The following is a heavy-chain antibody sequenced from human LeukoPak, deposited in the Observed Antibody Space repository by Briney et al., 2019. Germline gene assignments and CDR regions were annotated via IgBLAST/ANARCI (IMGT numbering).Heavy chain of an antibody. J-gene: IGHJ3*01. CDR2: IKEDGSEK. D-gene: IGHD2-2*01. Sequence: PGGSLRLSCAASGFTFSTHWMSWVRQAPGKGLEWVAKIKEDGSEKYYVDSEKGRFTISRDNAKNSLSLQMHSLRDEDTAVYYCVRDQGYCTSASCRGDAFDVWGQGSMVSVSS. V-gene: IGHV3-7*01. CDR3: VRDQGYCTSASCRGDAFDV. CDR1: GFTFSTHW.